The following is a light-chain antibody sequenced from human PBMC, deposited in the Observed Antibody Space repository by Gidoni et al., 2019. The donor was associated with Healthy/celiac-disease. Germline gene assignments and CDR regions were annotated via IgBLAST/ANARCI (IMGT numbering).Light chain of an antibody. J-gene: IGKJ1*01. Sequence: IVLTQSPGTLSLSPGERATLSCRASQSVSSSYLAWYQQKPGQAPRLLIDGASSRATGIPDRFSGSGSGTDVTLTISRLEPEDFAVYYCQQYGSSLTWTFGQGTKVEIK. CDR3: QQYGSSLTWT. V-gene: IGKV3-20*01. CDR2: GAS. CDR1: QSVSSSY.